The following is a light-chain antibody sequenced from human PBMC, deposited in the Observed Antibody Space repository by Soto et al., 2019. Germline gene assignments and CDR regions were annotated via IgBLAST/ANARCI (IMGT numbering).Light chain of an antibody. J-gene: IGKJ5*01. Sequence: EIVLTQSPGTLSLSPEERATLSCRASQSVNSNHLAWYQQRPGQAPRLLVYGASIRASGIPDRFSGSGSGTDFTLTISRLEPEDFAVFYCQQYGTSLVTFGPGTRLEIK. CDR3: QQYGTSLVT. V-gene: IGKV3-20*01. CDR2: GAS. CDR1: QSVNSNH.